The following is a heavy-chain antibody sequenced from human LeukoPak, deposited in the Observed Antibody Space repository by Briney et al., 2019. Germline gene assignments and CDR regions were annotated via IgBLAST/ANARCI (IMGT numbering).Heavy chain of an antibody. J-gene: IGHJ4*02. D-gene: IGHD5-12*01. CDR1: GYTFTGYY. V-gene: IGHV1-2*02. Sequence: ASVKVSCTASGYTFTGYYMHWVRQAPGQGLEWMGWINPNSGGTNYAQKFQGRVTMTRDASICTAYMELSRLRSDDTAVFYCARAGRGYSGYVTYWGQGTLVTVSS. CDR3: ARAGRGYSGYVTY. CDR2: INPNSGGT.